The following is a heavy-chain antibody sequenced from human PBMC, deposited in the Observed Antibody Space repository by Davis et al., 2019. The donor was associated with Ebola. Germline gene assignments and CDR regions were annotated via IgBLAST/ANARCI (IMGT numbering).Heavy chain of an antibody. D-gene: IGHD2-15*01. CDR2: IRYDGSNK. J-gene: IGHJ4*02. Sequence: GESLKISCAASGFTFSSYGMHWVRQAPGKGLEWVAFIRYDGSNKYYADSVKGRFTISRDNSKNTLYLQMNSLRAEDTAVYYCANSRGGNEDYWGQGTLVTVSS. CDR1: GFTFSSYG. V-gene: IGHV3-30*02. CDR3: ANSRGGNEDY.